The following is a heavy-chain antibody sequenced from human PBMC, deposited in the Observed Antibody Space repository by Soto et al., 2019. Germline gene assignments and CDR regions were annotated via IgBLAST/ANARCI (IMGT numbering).Heavy chain of an antibody. CDR1: GYTFTSYD. CDR3: PSDRLSAGTGWFDP. V-gene: IGHV1-8*01. Sequence: QVQLVQSGAEVKKPGASVKVSCKASGYTFTSYDINWVRQATGQGLEWMGWMNPNSGNTGYAQKFQGRVTMTRNTSKITAYTELCILRSEDPAVYFCPSDRLSAGTGWFDPWGQGTLVTVSS. CDR2: MNPNSGNT. J-gene: IGHJ5*02. D-gene: IGHD6-13*01.